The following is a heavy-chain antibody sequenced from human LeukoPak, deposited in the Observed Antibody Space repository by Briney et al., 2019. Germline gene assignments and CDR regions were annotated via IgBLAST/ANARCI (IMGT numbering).Heavy chain of an antibody. D-gene: IGHD2/OR15-2a*01. CDR2: IIPFFATA. J-gene: IGHJ6*03. V-gene: IGHV1-69*13. CDR1: GDSFSNHV. CDR3: ARDPGRTTNYYYYMDI. Sequence: GASVKVSCKASGDSFSNHVISWVRQAPGQGLEWMGGIIPFFATANYAQKFQGRVTITADETTSTAYMELNSPRSEDTAVYYCARDPGRTTNYYYYMDIWGKGTTVTVSS.